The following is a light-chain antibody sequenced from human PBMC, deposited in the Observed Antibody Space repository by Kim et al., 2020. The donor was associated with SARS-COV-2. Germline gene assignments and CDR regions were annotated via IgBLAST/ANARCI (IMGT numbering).Light chain of an antibody. CDR2: YDS. J-gene: IGLJ2*01. CDR1: KIGSKS. Sequence: SYELTQPPSVSVAPGTTATITCGGNKIGSKSVHWYRQKPGQAPVVVIYYDSDRPSGIPDRFSGSNSGNTATLTIHMVEAGDGADYFCQVWDSSSDHVVFGGGTQLTVL. CDR3: QVWDSSSDHVV. V-gene: IGLV3-21*01.